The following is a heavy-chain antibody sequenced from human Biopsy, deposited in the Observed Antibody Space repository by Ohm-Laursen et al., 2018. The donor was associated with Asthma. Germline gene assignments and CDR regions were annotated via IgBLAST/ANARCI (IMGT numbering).Heavy chain of an antibody. J-gene: IGHJ6*02. V-gene: IGHV4-34*01. CDR2: INHSGST. D-gene: IGHD2-2*01. Sequence: TLSLTYAVYGGFFSDSYWVYLRRPAGKRMEWLGEINHSGSTNYNPSLKSRVTISVDTSKNQFSRKLSSVTAADTAVYYCARVVGGYCSSTSCYGGYYYGMDVWGQGTTVTVSS. CDR1: GGFFSDSY. CDR3: ARVVGGYCSSTSCYGGYYYGMDV.